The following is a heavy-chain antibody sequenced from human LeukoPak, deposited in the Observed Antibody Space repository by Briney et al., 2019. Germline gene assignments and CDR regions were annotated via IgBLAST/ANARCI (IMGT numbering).Heavy chain of an antibody. V-gene: IGHV1-24*01. Sequence: ASVTVSCKVSGYTLTELSMHWVRQAPGKGLEWMGGFDPEDGETIYAQKFQGRVTMTEDTSTDTAYMELSSLRSEDTAVYYCATIVTDSMHDYGFLWGQGTLVTVSS. CDR2: FDPEDGET. J-gene: IGHJ4*02. D-gene: IGHD4-17*01. CDR3: ATIVTDSMHDYGFL. CDR1: GYTLTELS.